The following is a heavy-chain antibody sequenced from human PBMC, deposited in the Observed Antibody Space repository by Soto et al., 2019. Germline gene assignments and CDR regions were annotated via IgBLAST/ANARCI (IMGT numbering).Heavy chain of an antibody. V-gene: IGHV1-18*01. J-gene: IGHJ3*02. CDR3: ATLKQMATIRSVMGNAFDI. Sequence: DSAKVSCNASGYPLTTYGISWVRQAPAQGLEWMEWSSAYNGNTNYAQKLPGRVTMTTDPSTGTAYMELRSLRSDDTAVYYWATLKQMATIRSVMGNAFDIWGRGTMVTVSS. CDR1: GYPLTTYG. D-gene: IGHD5-12*01. CDR2: SSAYNGNT.